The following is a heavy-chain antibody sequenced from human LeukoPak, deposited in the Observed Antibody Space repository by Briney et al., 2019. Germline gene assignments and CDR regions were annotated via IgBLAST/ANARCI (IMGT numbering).Heavy chain of an antibody. D-gene: IGHD1-1*01. CDR2: IYYDGSNI. CDR3: ARDWKTNSFDY. Sequence: GRSLTLSCAASEFTFTTYGMHWVRQAPGKGLEWVAFIYYDGSNIYYADYVKGRFTISRDISKDTLYLQMDSLRAEDTAIYYCARDWKTNSFDYWGQGTLVTVSS. V-gene: IGHV3-33*01. J-gene: IGHJ4*02. CDR1: EFTFTTYG.